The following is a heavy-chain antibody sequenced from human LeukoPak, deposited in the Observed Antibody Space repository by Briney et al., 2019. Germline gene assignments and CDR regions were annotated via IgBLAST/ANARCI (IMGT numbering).Heavy chain of an antibody. V-gene: IGHV1-18*01. CDR1: GYSFVGYG. CDR2: FNPENGNT. Sequence: ASVKVSCKASGYSFVGYGITWVRRAPGQGLEWMGWFNPENGNTNYAQKVQGRVTMTADTSTSTSYMELWSLRSDDTAVYYCAREHSSSWDQFDYWGQGTLVTVSS. J-gene: IGHJ4*02. CDR3: AREHSSSWDQFDY. D-gene: IGHD6-13*01.